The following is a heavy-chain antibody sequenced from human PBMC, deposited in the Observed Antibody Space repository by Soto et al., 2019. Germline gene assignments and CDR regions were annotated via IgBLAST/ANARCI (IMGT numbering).Heavy chain of an antibody. V-gene: IGHV1-8*01. D-gene: IGHD2-2*01. CDR1: GHTFTTYN. J-gene: IGHJ6*02. CDR3: ASPGTAAIRYFYHGLAV. Sequence: GASVKVSCKASGHTFTTYNINWVRQATGQGLEWVGWINPKSGDTAYAQHFQGRVNMTRDTATTTIYLELSGLTSEDTAVYYGASPGTAAIRYFYHGLAVWGQGTTVTVSS. CDR2: INPKSGDT.